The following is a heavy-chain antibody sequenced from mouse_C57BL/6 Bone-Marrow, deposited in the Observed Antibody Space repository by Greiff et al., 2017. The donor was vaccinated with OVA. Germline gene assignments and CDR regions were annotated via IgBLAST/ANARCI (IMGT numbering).Heavy chain of an antibody. V-gene: IGHV2-6*02. D-gene: IGHD2-5*01. J-gene: IGHJ1*03. CDR1: GFSLTSYG. CDR2: IWSDGST. Sequence: VMLVESGPGLVAPSQSLSITCTVSGFSLTSYGVHWVRQPPGKGLEWLVVIWSDGSTTYNSDPKSSLSISKDNSKSQVFLKMNSFQTDDTAMYYCARHNNYGFYWYFGVWGTGTTVTVSS. CDR3: ARHNNYGFYWYFGV.